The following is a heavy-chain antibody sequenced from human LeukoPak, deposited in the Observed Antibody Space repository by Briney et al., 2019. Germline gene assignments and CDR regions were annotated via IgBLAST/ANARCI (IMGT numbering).Heavy chain of an antibody. Sequence: SETLSLTCTVSGGSISGYYWSWIRQPPGKGLEWIAHIYDSGSTNYNPSLRSRVTISVDTSKNQFSLKLTSVTTADTAVYYCARGWLTATTFDYWGQGTLVTVSS. D-gene: IGHD2-21*02. CDR1: GGSISGYY. V-gene: IGHV4-59*01. J-gene: IGHJ4*02. CDR3: ARGWLTATTFDY. CDR2: IYDSGST.